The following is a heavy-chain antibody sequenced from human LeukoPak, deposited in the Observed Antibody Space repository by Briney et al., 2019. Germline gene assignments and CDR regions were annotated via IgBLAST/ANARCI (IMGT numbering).Heavy chain of an antibody. CDR2: IIPILGIA. V-gene: IGHV1-69*04. J-gene: IGHJ5*02. CDR3: ARATMVRGGPPNNWFDP. Sequence: ASVKVSCKASGGTFSSYAISWVRQAPGQGLEWMGRIIPILGIANYAQKFQSRVTITADKSTSTAYMELSSLRSEDTAVYYCARATMVRGGPPNNWFDPWGQGTLVTVSS. CDR1: GGTFSSYA. D-gene: IGHD3-10*01.